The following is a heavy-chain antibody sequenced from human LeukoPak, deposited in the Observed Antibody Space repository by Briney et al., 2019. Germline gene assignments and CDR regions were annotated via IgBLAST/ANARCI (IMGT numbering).Heavy chain of an antibody. CDR1: GGSISSSSYY. D-gene: IGHD3-22*01. CDR3: ARMNYYDSSGYYYVYRYYYGMDV. CDR2: IYYSGST. J-gene: IGHJ6*02. Sequence: SETLSLTCTVSGGSISSSSYYWGWIRQPPGKGLEWIGSIYYSGSTYYNPSLKSRVTISVDTSKNQFSLKLSSVTAADTAVYYCARMNYYDSSGYYYVYRYYYGMDVWGQGTTVTVSS. V-gene: IGHV4-39*07.